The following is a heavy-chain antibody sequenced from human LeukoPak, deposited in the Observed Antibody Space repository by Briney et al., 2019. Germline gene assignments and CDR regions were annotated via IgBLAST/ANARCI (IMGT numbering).Heavy chain of an antibody. CDR2: ISDSGGIT. CDR3: ASPRFRGIAAPLDY. Sequence: GGSLRLCCAASGFTFSRDAMSWVRQAPGKGLEWVSSISDSGGITNHADSVKGRFTISRDNSKNTLYLQMNSLRAEDTAVYHCASPRFRGIAAPLDYWGQGTLVTVSS. CDR1: GFTFSRDA. D-gene: IGHD3-10*01. V-gene: IGHV3-23*01. J-gene: IGHJ4*02.